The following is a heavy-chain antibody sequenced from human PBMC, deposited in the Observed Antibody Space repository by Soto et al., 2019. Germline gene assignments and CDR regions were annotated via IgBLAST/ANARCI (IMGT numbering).Heavy chain of an antibody. CDR3: ARSTVTEDY. CDR1: GASISSNNW. J-gene: IGHJ4*02. Sequence: QVQLQESGPGLVKPSGTLSLTCAVSGASISSNNWWSWVRQPPGKGLEWVGEIYHSGSTNYNLSLESRVPISIDKSKNQLSLKLSSVTAADTAVYYCARSTVTEDYWGQGTLVTVSS. CDR2: IYHSGST. D-gene: IGHD4-17*01. V-gene: IGHV4-4*02.